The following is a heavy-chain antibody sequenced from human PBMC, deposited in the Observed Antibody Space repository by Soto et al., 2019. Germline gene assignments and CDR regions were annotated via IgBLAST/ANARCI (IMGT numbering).Heavy chain of an antibody. D-gene: IGHD2-15*01. CDR2: IYPGDSDT. CDR3: ARRSYLCSGGSCYSYYFDY. J-gene: IGHJ4*02. Sequence: GESLKISCKGSGYSFTSYWIGGVRQMPGKGLEWMGIIYPGDSDTRYSPSFQGQVTISADKSISTAYLQWSSLKASDTAMYYCARRSYLCSGGSCYSYYFDYWGQGTLVTVSS. V-gene: IGHV5-51*01. CDR1: GYSFTSYW.